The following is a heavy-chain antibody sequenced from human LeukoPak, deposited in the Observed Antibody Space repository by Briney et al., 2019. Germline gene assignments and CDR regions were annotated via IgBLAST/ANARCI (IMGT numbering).Heavy chain of an antibody. Sequence: PSQSLCLTCAVYGGALSGDDGSWIRQPPGKRRECMGEIRHSGTTNYNPSLKSRVTISVDTSKNQFSLKLSSVTAADTAVYYCAREYSSSWYYFDYWGQGTLVTVSS. V-gene: IGHV4-34*01. CDR1: GGALSGDD. D-gene: IGHD6-13*01. CDR2: IRHSGTT. CDR3: AREYSSSWYYFDY. J-gene: IGHJ4*02.